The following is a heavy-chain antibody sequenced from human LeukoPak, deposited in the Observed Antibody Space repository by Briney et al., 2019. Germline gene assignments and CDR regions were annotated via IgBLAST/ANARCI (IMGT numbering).Heavy chain of an antibody. CDR3: ARVSPSPGIAAPTYFDY. Sequence: PSETLSLTCTVSGGSISSGDYYWSWIRQPPGKGLEWIGYIYYSGSTYYNPSLKSRVTISVDTSKNQFSLKLSSVTAADTAVYYCARVSPSPGIAAPTYFDYWGQGTLVTVSS. CDR2: IYYSGST. J-gene: IGHJ4*02. CDR1: GGSISSGDYY. D-gene: IGHD6-6*01. V-gene: IGHV4-30-4*02.